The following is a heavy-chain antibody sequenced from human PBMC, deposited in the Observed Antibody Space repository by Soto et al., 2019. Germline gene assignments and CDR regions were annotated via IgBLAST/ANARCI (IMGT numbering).Heavy chain of an antibody. V-gene: IGHV4-34*01. D-gene: IGHD3-9*01. Sequence: QVQLQQWGAGLLKPSETLSLTCAVYGGSFSGYYWSWIRQPPGKGLEWIGEINHSGSTNYNPSLKSRVTISVDTSKNQFSLKLSSVTAADTAVYYCARSDYDILTGYYKGRPYYFDYWGQGTLVTVSS. CDR1: GGSFSGYY. CDR2: INHSGST. J-gene: IGHJ4*02. CDR3: ARSDYDILTGYYKGRPYYFDY.